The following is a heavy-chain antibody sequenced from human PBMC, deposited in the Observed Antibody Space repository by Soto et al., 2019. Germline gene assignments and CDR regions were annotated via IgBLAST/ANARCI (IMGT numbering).Heavy chain of an antibody. J-gene: IGHJ5*02. Sequence: GGSLRLSCAASGFTFSSYGMHWVRQAPGKGLEWVAVIWYDGSNKYYADSVKGRFTISRDNSKNTLYLQMNSLRAEDTAVYYCARDNYYDSSGYYLNWFDPWGQGTLVTVSS. D-gene: IGHD3-22*01. CDR2: IWYDGSNK. CDR3: ARDNYYDSSGYYLNWFDP. V-gene: IGHV3-33*01. CDR1: GFTFSSYG.